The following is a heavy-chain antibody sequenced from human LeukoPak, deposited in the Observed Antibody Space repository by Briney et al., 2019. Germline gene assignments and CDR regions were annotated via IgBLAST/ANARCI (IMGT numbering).Heavy chain of an antibody. V-gene: IGHV3-23*01. CDR3: AKDVRDYYGTGTLNFDS. CDR2: ISRLAGST. D-gene: IGHD3-10*01. CDR1: VFTFSDYP. Sequence: GGSLGLSCAASVFTFSDYPMSWVRQAPWKGLEWVSAISRLAGSTAYADSVNGRFTISRDNSQNTLFLQMNSLRVDDTAMYYCAKDVRDYYGTGTLNFDSWGQGTLVSVSS. J-gene: IGHJ4*02.